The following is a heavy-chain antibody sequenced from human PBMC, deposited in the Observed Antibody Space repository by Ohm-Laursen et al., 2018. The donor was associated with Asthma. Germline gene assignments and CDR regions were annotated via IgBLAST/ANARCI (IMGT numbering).Heavy chain of an antibody. CDR3: AKSYNWNYVGGAFDI. D-gene: IGHD1-7*01. CDR2: ISWNSGSI. J-gene: IGHJ3*02. Sequence: SLRLSCAASGFTFDDYAMHWVRQAPGKGLEWVSGISWNSGSIGYADSVKGRFTTSRDNAKNSLYLQMNSLRAEDTALYYCAKSYNWNYVGGAFDIWGQGTMVTVSS. CDR1: GFTFDDYA. V-gene: IGHV3-9*01.